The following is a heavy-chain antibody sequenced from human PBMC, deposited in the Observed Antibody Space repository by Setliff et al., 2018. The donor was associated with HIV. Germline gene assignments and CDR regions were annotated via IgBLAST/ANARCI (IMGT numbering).Heavy chain of an antibody. CDR2: IYTSGST. CDR1: GDSISGGSYY. V-gene: IGHV4-61*09. J-gene: IGHJ4*02. Sequence: SETLSLTCSVSGDSISGGSYYWSWIRQPAGKGLEWIGHIYTSGSTNYNPSLKSRVTISVDTSKNQFSLKLSSVTAADTAVYYCARGNNGYYYDSSGYYYWGQGTLVTVSS. CDR3: ARGNNGYYYDSSGYYY. D-gene: IGHD3-22*01.